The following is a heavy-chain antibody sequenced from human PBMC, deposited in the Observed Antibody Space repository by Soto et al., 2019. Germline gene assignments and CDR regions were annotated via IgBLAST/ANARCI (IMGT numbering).Heavy chain of an antibody. CDR2: INPSGGAT. V-gene: IGHV1-46*01. Sequence: ASVKVSCKASGYTFRDYYIHWVRQAPGQGLEWMGLINPSGGATSYSQRFQGRVTITKDSSTSTVYMELSSLGSEDTAVYYCGRAFDRSGLYWGQGTLVTVSS. CDR1: GYTFRDYY. J-gene: IGHJ4*02. CDR3: GRAFDRSGLY. D-gene: IGHD3-22*01.